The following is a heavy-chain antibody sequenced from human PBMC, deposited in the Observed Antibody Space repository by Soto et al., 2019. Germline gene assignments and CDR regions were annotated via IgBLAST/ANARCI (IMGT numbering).Heavy chain of an antibody. J-gene: IGHJ4*02. CDR2: ISYDGSNK. Sequence: GGSLRLSCSASGFTFNVYGMHWVRQAPGKGLEWVSLISYDGSNKYYADSVKGRFTISRDNSKNKLYLQMYSLRVEDTAVYYCAKDRDYYYGSGSYSPFDYWGQGTLVTVSS. CDR3: AKDRDYYYGSGSYSPFDY. CDR1: GFTFNVYG. D-gene: IGHD3-10*01. V-gene: IGHV3-30*18.